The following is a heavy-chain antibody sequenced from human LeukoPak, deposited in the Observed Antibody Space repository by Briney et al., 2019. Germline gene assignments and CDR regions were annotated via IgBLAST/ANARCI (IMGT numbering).Heavy chain of an antibody. J-gene: IGHJ6*04. CDR2: ISSSGSTI. V-gene: IGHV3-48*04. D-gene: IGHD3-10*02. Sequence: GGSLRLSCAAPGFSFSAYWMHWVRQAPGKGLEWVSYISSSGSTIYYADSVKGRFTISRDNAKNSLYLQMNSLRAEDTAVYYCAELGITMIGGVWGKGTTVTISS. CDR3: AELGITMIGGV. CDR1: GFSFSAYW.